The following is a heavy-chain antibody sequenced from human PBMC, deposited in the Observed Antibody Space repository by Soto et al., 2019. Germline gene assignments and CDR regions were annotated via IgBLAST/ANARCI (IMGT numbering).Heavy chain of an antibody. V-gene: IGHV3-7*05. J-gene: IGHJ6*02. Sequence: GGSLRLSCAASGFTCSSYWMSWVRQAPGKGLEWVANIKQDGSEKYYVDSVKGRFTISRDNAKNSLYLQMNSLRAEDTAVYYCARLGRHYYYYYGMDVWGQGTTVTVSS. CDR1: GFTCSSYW. CDR2: IKQDGSEK. CDR3: ARLGRHYYYYYGMDV.